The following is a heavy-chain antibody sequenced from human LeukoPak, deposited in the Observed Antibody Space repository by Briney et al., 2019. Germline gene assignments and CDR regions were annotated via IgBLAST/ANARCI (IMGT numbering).Heavy chain of an antibody. V-gene: IGHV4-39*01. D-gene: IGHD6-19*01. CDR3: ARQTRWTTNAGWSGG. CDR1: GGSISSSSSF. CDR2: IKNGGSP. J-gene: IGHJ4*02. Sequence: TSETLSLTCTVSGGSISSSSSFWGWIRQPPGKGLEWIGHIKNGGSPNYNPPLKSRVTISLDTSKNQFSLTVSSVTAADTAVYYCARQTRWTTNAGWSGGWGQGTLVTVSS.